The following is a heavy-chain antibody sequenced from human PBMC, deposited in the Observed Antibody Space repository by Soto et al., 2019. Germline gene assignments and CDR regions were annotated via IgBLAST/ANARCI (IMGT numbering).Heavy chain of an antibody. CDR1: DGSISSSSYY. Sequence: SETLSLTCTVSDGSISSSSYYRGWIRQPPGKGLEWIGSIYYSGSTYYNPSLKSRVTISVGTSKNQFSLKLSSVTAADTAVYYCARSIVVVPAATYYFDYWGQGTTVTVSS. D-gene: IGHD2-2*01. V-gene: IGHV4-39*01. CDR3: ARSIVVVPAATYYFDY. CDR2: IYYSGST. J-gene: IGHJ4*02.